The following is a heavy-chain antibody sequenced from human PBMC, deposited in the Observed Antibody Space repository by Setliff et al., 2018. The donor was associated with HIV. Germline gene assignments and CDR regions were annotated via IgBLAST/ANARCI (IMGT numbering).Heavy chain of an antibody. D-gene: IGHD3-10*01. V-gene: IGHV4-34*01. CDR3: ARKLRPGYGMDV. CDR2: IYHNGIT. Sequence: SETLSLTCAVYGGSFSGYHWNWIRQFPGKGLEWIGSIYHNGITYYNPSLKSRVTISVDTSKNQFSLKLSAVTAADTAVYYCARKLRPGYGMDVWGQGTPVTVSS. J-gene: IGHJ6*02. CDR1: GGSFSGYH.